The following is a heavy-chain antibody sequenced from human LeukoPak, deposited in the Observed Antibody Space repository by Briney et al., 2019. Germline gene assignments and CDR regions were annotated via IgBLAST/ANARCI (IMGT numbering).Heavy chain of an antibody. J-gene: IGHJ4*02. D-gene: IGHD3-3*01. CDR1: GGSISSYY. CDR2: IYYSGST. Sequence: SETLSLTCTVSGGSISSYYWSWIRQPPGKGLEWIGYIYYSGSTNYNPSLKSRVTISVDTSKNQFSLKLSSVTAADTAVYYCARAKYYDFWSGFEGPYYFDYWGQGTLVTVSS. V-gene: IGHV4-59*01. CDR3: ARAKYYDFWSGFEGPYYFDY.